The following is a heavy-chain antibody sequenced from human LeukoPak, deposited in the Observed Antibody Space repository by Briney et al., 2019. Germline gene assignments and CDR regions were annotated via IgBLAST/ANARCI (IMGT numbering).Heavy chain of an antibody. D-gene: IGHD3-3*01. J-gene: IGHJ3*02. V-gene: IGHV4-59*08. Sequence: SETLSLTCTVSGGSISSYYRSWIRQPPGKGLEWIGYIYYSGSTNYNPSLKSRVTISVDTSKNQFSLKLSSVTAADTAVYYCARGNYDFWSGYMDDAFDIWGQGTMVTVSS. CDR3: ARGNYDFWSGYMDDAFDI. CDR2: IYYSGST. CDR1: GGSISSYY.